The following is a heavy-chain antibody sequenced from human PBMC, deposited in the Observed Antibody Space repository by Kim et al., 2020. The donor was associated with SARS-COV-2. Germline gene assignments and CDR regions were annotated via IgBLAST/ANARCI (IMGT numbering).Heavy chain of an antibody. J-gene: IGHJ4*02. V-gene: IGHV4-59*08. Sequence: SETLSLTCTVSGGSISSYYWSWIRQPPGKGLEWIGYIYYSGSTNYNPSLKSRVTISVDTSKNQFSLKLSSVTAADTAVYYCARLGKSGYSYFYYWGQGTLGPVSS. CDR2: IYYSGST. CDR1: GGSISSYY. CDR3: ARLGKSGYSYFYY. D-gene: IGHD5-18*01.